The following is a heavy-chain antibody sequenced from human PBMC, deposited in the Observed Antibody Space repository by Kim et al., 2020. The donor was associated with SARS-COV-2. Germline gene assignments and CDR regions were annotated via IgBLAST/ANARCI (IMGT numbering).Heavy chain of an antibody. CDR2: IDPDSGAT. V-gene: IGHV1-2*02. J-gene: IGHJ4*02. CDR1: ADIFTAYH. CDR3: ARIGELRYCSSVTCYSFDN. D-gene: IGHD2-2*01. Sequence: ASVKVSCETSADIFTAYHIHWVRQAPGQGLEWMGWIDPDSGATDNAQNFQGRVTMTRDTSISTVYMELNRLRSDDTATYYCARIGELRYCSSVTCYSFDNWGQGTLVTVSS.